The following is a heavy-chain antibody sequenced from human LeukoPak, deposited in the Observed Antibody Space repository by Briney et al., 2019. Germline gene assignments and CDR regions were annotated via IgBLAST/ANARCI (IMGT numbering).Heavy chain of an antibody. CDR1: GFTFSNAW. CDR2: IKTKTDGGTT. J-gene: IGHJ4*02. V-gene: IGHV3-15*01. CDR3: VSQWFDY. Sequence: GGSLRLPCAASGFTFSNAWMNWVRQAPGKGLEWVARIKTKTDGGTTDYAAPVKGRFTISRDDSKNTVYLQMNSLKTEDTAVYYCVSQWFDYWGQGTLVTVSS. D-gene: IGHD2-8*01.